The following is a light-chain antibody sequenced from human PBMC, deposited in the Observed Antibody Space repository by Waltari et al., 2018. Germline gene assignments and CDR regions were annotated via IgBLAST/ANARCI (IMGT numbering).Light chain of an antibody. CDR1: NSDVGGYDY. Sequence: QSALTQPASVSGSPGQSINISCTGTNSDVGGYDYVSWYQQHPGKAPTLIIYDVSNRPSGVSNRFSGSKSGNTASLTISGLQAEDEADYYCNSYTSSSTRVFGGGTKLTVL. CDR2: DVS. J-gene: IGLJ2*01. CDR3: NSYTSSSTRV. V-gene: IGLV2-14*03.